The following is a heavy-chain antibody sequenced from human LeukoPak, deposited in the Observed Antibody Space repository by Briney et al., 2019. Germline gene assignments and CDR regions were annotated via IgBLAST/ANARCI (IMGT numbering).Heavy chain of an antibody. J-gene: IGHJ6*02. CDR1: GYTFTGYY. Sequence: GASVKVSCKASGYTFTGYYMHWVRQAPGQGLEWMGWINPNSGGTNYAQKFQGRVTMTRDTSISTAYMVLSRLRSDDTAVYYCARMRVYSSSWYGMDVWGQGTTVTVSS. D-gene: IGHD6-13*01. CDR3: ARMRVYSSSWYGMDV. V-gene: IGHV1-2*02. CDR2: INPNSGGT.